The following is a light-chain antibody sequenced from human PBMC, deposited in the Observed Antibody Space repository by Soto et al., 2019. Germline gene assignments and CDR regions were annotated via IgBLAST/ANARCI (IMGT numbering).Light chain of an antibody. V-gene: IGKV1-33*01. CDR2: DAS. Sequence: DIQVTQSPPSMAASVGDRVTITCRASQDIGNWMTWYQQKPGKAPKLLIYDASNLETGVPSRFSGSGSGTDFTFTISSLQPEDIATYYCQQYDNLPLTFGGGTKVDIK. CDR3: QQYDNLPLT. J-gene: IGKJ4*01. CDR1: QDIGNW.